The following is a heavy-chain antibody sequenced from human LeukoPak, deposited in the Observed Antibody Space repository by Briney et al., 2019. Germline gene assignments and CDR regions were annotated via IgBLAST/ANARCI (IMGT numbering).Heavy chain of an antibody. CDR1: GFTFSSYE. D-gene: IGHD3-22*01. CDR2: ISSSGATI. V-gene: IGHV3-48*03. J-gene: IGHJ4*02. Sequence: LRLSCAASGFTFSSYEMNWVRQAPGKGLEWVSYISSSGATIYYADSVKGRFTISRDNAKNSLYLQMNSLRAEDTAIYYCARGYYNSIGYYSPVCWGQGTLVTVSS. CDR3: ARGYYNSIGYYSPVC.